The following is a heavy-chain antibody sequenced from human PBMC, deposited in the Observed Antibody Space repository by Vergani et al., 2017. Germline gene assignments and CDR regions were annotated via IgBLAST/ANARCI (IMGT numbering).Heavy chain of an antibody. CDR3: ARARIAARGWFDP. CDR1: GGSISSSSYY. CDR2: IYYSGST. Sequence: QLQLQESGPGLVKPSETLSLTCTVSGGSISSSSYYWGWIRQPPGKGLEWIGSIYYSGSTYYNPSLKSRVTISVDTSKNQFSLKLSSVTAADTAVYYCARARIAARGWFDPWGQGTLVTVSS. J-gene: IGHJ5*02. D-gene: IGHD6-6*01. V-gene: IGHV4-39*01.